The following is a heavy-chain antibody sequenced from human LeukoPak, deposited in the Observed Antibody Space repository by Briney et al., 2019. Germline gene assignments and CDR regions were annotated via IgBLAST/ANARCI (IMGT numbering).Heavy chain of an antibody. CDR3: ARGDSGPLFDR. V-gene: IGHV3-30*04. J-gene: IGHJ4*02. CDR1: GFTFSSYA. D-gene: IGHD1-26*01. Sequence: PGGSLRLSCAASGFTFSSYAMHWVRQAPGKGPEWVAVISYDGSNKYYADSVKGRFTISRDNSKNTLYLQMNSLRAEDTAVYYCARGDSGPLFDRWGQGTLVTVSS. CDR2: ISYDGSNK.